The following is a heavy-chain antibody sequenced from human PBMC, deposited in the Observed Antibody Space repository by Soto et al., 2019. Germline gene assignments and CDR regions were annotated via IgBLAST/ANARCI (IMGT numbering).Heavy chain of an antibody. CDR2: ISSSSSTI. CDR1: GFTFSSYS. J-gene: IGHJ4*02. D-gene: IGHD4-17*01. CDR3: ARDRYGDYADFRHAGRSVHFDY. Sequence: GGSLRLSCAASGFTFSSYSMNWVRQAPGKGLEWVSYISSSSSTIYYADSVKGRFTISRDNAKNSLYLQMNSLRDEDTAVYYCARDRYGDYADFRHAGRSVHFDYWGQGTLVTVSS. V-gene: IGHV3-48*02.